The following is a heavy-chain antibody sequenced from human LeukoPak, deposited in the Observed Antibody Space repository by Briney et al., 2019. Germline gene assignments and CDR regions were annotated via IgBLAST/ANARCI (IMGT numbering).Heavy chain of an antibody. CDR3: AGFRFLEWFQSGYFDY. CDR1: GFTFSSYS. V-gene: IGHV3-21*01. CDR2: ISSSSSYI. D-gene: IGHD3-3*01. Sequence: GGSLRLSCAASGFTFSSYSMNWVRQAPGKGLEWVSSISSSSSYIYYADSVKGRFTISRDNAKNSLYLKMNSLRAEDTAVYYCAGFRFLEWFQSGYFDYWGQGTLVTVSS. J-gene: IGHJ4*02.